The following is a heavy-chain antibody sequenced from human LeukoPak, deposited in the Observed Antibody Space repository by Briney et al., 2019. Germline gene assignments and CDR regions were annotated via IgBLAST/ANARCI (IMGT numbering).Heavy chain of an antibody. CDR3: AKDSGAYGPDY. Sequence: GASVKVSCKASLYTFTSYYMHWVGQAPGQGLEWMGQVSPSGATTYAQKFRGRVIMTRDTSTSTLNMELSDLTSEDTAVYHCAKDSGAYGPDYWGQGTLLTVSS. CDR2: VSPSGAT. J-gene: IGHJ4*02. V-gene: IGHV1-46*01. D-gene: IGHD4-17*01. CDR1: LYTFTSYY.